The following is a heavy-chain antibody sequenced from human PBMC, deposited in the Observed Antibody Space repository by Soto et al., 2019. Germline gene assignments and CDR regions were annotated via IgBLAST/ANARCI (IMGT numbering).Heavy chain of an antibody. Sequence: EVQLLESGGGLVQPGGSLRLSCAASGFSFSSYGMNWVRQAPGKGLEWVAGVSARGRDTSYADSVKGRLTISRDNSKDTLSLQMNSLRAEDTALYYCAVYGYGVSAAAYWGQGTLVTVSS. CDR2: VSARGRDT. J-gene: IGHJ4*02. CDR3: AVYGYGVSAAAY. D-gene: IGHD4-17*01. CDR1: GFSFSSYG. V-gene: IGHV3-23*01.